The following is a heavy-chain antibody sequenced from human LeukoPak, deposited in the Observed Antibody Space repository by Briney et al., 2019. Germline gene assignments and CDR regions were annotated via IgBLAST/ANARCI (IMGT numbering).Heavy chain of an antibody. CDR1: GGSVSHSNW. CDR3: ARFRRPRWWFDP. D-gene: IGHD2-15*01. Sequence: PSGTLSLTCAVSGGSVSHSNWWTWVRQPPGKGLEWIGEINHSGSTNYNPSLKSRVTISVDTSKNQFSLKLSSVTAADTAVYYCARFRRPRWWFDPWGQGTLVTVSS. J-gene: IGHJ5*02. CDR2: INHSGST. V-gene: IGHV4-4*02.